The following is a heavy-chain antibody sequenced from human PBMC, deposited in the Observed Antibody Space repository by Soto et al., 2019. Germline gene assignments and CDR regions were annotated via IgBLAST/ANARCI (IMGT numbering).Heavy chain of an antibody. CDR2: ISGTGDAT. V-gene: IGHV3-23*01. J-gene: IGHJ6*02. D-gene: IGHD4-17*01. Sequence: GSLRLSCAVSGFTFNNYAMSWVRQAPGKGLEWVSIISGTGDATYYADSVKGRFTISRDNSKNTLYLQMNSLRAEDTAVYYCARDLGGDYVDYYYGMDVWGQGTTVTVAS. CDR3: ARDLGGDYVDYYYGMDV. CDR1: GFTFNNYA.